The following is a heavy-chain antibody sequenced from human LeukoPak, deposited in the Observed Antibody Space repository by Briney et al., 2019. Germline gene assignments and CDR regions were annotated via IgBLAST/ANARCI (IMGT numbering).Heavy chain of an antibody. CDR3: ARDLGKGNYVDY. Sequence: GGSLRLSRAASGFTFSTYGMHWVRQAPGQGLEWVAVISHEGSDAYYADSVKGRFTFSRDNSKNTLYLQMNSLRAEDTAVYYCARDLGKGNYVDYWGQGTLVTVSS. CDR1: GFTFSTYG. V-gene: IGHV3-33*05. J-gene: IGHJ4*02. D-gene: IGHD7-27*01. CDR2: ISHEGSDA.